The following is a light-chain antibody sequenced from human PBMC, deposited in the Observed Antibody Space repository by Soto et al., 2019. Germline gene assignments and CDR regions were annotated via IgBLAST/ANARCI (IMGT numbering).Light chain of an antibody. J-gene: IGLJ2*01. Sequence: QSVLTQPASVSGSPGQSITISCTGTSTDVGGYNYVSWYQQHPGKVPKLFIYEVSNRPSGVSNRCSGSKSGNTSSLTISGLQAEDAADYYCSSYTTTATVVFGVGTKLTVL. CDR1: STDVGGYNY. CDR3: SSYTTTATVV. V-gene: IGLV2-14*01. CDR2: EVS.